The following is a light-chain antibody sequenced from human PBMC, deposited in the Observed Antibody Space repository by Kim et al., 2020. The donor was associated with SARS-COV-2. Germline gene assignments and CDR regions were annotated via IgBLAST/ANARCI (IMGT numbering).Light chain of an antibody. Sequence: SYALTQPPSVSVSPGQPAIISCSGDELVNKYVCWYQHKPGQSPVVLIYQDNRRPSGIPERFSGSNSGNTATLTISVTQAMDEADYYCQTWDNRASALVFG. CDR1: ELVNKY. J-gene: IGLJ2*01. V-gene: IGLV3-1*01. CDR3: QTWDNRASALV. CDR2: QDN.